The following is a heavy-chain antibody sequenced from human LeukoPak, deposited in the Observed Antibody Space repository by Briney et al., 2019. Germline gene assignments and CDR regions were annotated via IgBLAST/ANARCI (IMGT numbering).Heavy chain of an antibody. J-gene: IGHJ3*02. CDR2: INHSGST. CDR1: GGSFSGYY. CDR3: AGNIVVVPAAIERDDAFDI. V-gene: IGHV4-34*01. D-gene: IGHD2-2*01. Sequence: NPSETLSLTCAVYGGSFSGYYWSWIRQPPGKGLEWIGEINHSGSTNYNPSLKSRVTISVDTSKNQFSLKLSSVTAADTAVYYCAGNIVVVPAAIERDDAFDIWGKGTMVTVSS.